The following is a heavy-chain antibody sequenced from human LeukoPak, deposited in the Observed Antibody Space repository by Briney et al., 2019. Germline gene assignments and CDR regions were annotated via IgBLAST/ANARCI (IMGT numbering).Heavy chain of an antibody. CDR2: ISSDSSYI. CDR3: ARDYKRFSDY. Sequence: GGSLRLSCAASGFTFSSYSMNWVHQAPGKGLEWVSSISSDSSYIYYIDSVKGRFTISRDNAKNALYLQMNSLRAEDTAVYYSARDYKRFSDYWGQGSLVTVSS. V-gene: IGHV3-21*01. J-gene: IGHJ4*02. CDR1: GFTFSSYS. D-gene: IGHD5-24*01.